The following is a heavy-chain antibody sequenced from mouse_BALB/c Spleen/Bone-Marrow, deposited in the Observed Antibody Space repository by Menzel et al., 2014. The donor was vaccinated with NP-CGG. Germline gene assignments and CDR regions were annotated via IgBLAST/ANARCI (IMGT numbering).Heavy chain of an antibody. V-gene: IGHV4-1*02. CDR3: ARLGYYGGFAY. D-gene: IGHD2-3*01. CDR1: GFDFSRYW. CDR2: INPDSSTI. Sequence: EVKLMESGGGLVQPGGSLKLSCAASGFDFSRYWMSWVRQAPGKGLEWIGEINPDSSTINYTPSLKDKFIISRDNTKNTLYLQMSKVRSEDTALYYCARLGYYGGFAYWGQGTLVTVSA. J-gene: IGHJ3*01.